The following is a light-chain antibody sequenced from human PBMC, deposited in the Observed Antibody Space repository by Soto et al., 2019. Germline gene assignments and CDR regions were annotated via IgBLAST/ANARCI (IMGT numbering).Light chain of an antibody. CDR1: QNINCN. Sequence: EIVMTQSPATLSVSPGERATLSCKASQNINCNLASYQQKPGQAPRLLMFRTSTRATGFPVRFSASGSGTEFNLTISILQSSDFVIYYCQQYNNWPRSTFGVGTKVEIK. J-gene: IGKJ4*01. CDR2: RTS. CDR3: QQYNNWPRST. V-gene: IGKV3-15*01.